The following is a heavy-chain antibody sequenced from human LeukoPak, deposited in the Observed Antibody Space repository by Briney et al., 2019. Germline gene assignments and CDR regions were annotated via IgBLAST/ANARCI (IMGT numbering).Heavy chain of an antibody. CDR2: ISSSSSSTI. J-gene: IGHJ3*02. D-gene: IGHD1-26*01. Sequence: GGSLRLSCVASGLTVSSYSMNWVRQAPGKGLEWVSYISSSSSSTIYYADSVKGRFTVSRDNAKNSLYLQMDSLRAEDTAVYYCARDPSGTYYPRVSGALDIWGQGTMVTVSS. CDR1: GLTVSSYS. V-gene: IGHV3-48*04. CDR3: ARDPSGTYYPRVSGALDI.